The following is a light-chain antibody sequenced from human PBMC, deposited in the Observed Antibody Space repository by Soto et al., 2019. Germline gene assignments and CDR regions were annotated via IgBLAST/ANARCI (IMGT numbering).Light chain of an antibody. J-gene: IGLJ1*01. V-gene: IGLV1-51*02. CDR1: SSNTENNY. CDR3: ATWHSSLSIGV. CDR2: ENN. Sequence: QSVLTQPPSVSAAPGQKVTISCSGSSSNTENNYVSWYQQLPGTAPKLLIYENNKRPLGIPDRFSGSKSGTSATLVITGLQTADEADYYCATWHSSLSIGVFGTGTKLTVL.